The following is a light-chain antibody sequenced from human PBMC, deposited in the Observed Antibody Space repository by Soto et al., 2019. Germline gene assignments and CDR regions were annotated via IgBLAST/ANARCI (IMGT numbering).Light chain of an antibody. CDR1: QSVSSSY. CDR2: GAS. J-gene: IGKJ2*01. Sequence: IRLTQSPGTLSLSPGERATLSCRASQSVSSSYLAWYQQKPGQAPRLLIYGASSRATGIPDRFRGSGSGTDFTLTISRLEPEDFAVYYCQHYGSSLYTFGQGTK. V-gene: IGKV3-20*01. CDR3: QHYGSSLYT.